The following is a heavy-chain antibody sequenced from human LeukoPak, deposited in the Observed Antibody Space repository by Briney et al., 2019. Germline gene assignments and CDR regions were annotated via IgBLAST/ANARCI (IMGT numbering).Heavy chain of an antibody. CDR3: AKDRWEPRAHFDY. CDR1: GFTFSSYA. CDR2: ISVSGGST. Sequence: PGGSLRLSCAASGFTFSSYAMSWVRQAPGKGLEWVSAISVSGGSTYYADSVKGRFTISRDNSKTTLYLQMNSLRAEDTAVYYCAKDRWEPRAHFDYWGRGTLVTVSS. D-gene: IGHD1-26*01. V-gene: IGHV3-23*01. J-gene: IGHJ4*02.